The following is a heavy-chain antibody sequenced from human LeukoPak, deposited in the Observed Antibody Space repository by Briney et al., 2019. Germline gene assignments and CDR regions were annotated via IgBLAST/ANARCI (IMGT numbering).Heavy chain of an antibody. CDR2: IYYSGST. J-gene: IGHJ4*02. CDR1: GGSISSSSYY. CDR3: ARGVGSKYYYGSGTYFYFDY. D-gene: IGHD3-10*01. Sequence: PSETLSLTCTVSGGSISSSSYYWGWIRQPPGKGLEWIGSIYYSGSTYYNPSLKSPVTISLDTSKNQFSLKLSSVTAADTAVYYCARGVGSKYYYGSGTYFYFDYWGQGTLVTVSS. V-gene: IGHV4-39*07.